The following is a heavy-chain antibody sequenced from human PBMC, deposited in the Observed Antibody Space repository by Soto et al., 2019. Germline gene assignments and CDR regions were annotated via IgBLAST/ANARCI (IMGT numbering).Heavy chain of an antibody. CDR2: ISAYNGNT. Sequence: SVKVSCKASGYTFTSYGISWVRQAPGQGLEWMGWISAYNGNTNYAQKLQGRVTMTTDTSTSTAYMELRSLRSDDTAVYYCARDRPITMFGVVKGPNWFDSWGQGNLVTV. V-gene: IGHV1-18*01. J-gene: IGHJ5*01. D-gene: IGHD3-3*01. CDR1: GYTFTSYG. CDR3: ARDRPITMFGVVKGPNWFDS.